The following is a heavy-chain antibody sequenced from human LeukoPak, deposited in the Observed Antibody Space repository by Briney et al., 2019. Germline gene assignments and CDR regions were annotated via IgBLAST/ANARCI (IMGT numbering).Heavy chain of an antibody. J-gene: IGHJ4*02. CDR2: TYSSGST. CDR3: ARPSAPYYYDSSAYYAY. Sequence: GGSLRLSCAASDFTVSSNSMSWVRQAPGKGLEWVSVTYSSGSTHYADSVKGRFTISRDSSKNTLYLQMNSLRAEDTAVYYCARPSAPYYYDSSAYYAYWGQGTLVTVSS. V-gene: IGHV3-53*01. CDR1: DFTVSSNS. D-gene: IGHD3-22*01.